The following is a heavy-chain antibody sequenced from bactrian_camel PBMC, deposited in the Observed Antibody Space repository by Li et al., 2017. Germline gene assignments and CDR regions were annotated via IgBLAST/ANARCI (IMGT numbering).Heavy chain of an antibody. CDR3: ATTSSGGFIY. CDR1: GDTYTNHC. D-gene: IGHD2*01. Sequence: HVQLVESGGGSVQAGGSLSLSCVVSGDTYTNHCMGWVRQAPGKGLEWLSSIVRDGGSTYYADSVKGRFTISRDNAKNTLYLQMNSLKTEDTAVYYCATTSSGGFIYWGQGTQVTVS. CDR2: IVRDGGST. V-gene: IGHV3S1*01. J-gene: IGHJ4*01.